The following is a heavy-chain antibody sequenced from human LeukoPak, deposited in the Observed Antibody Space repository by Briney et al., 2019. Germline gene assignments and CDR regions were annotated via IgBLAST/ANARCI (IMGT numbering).Heavy chain of an antibody. CDR1: GGTFSSYA. CDR3: ARAFYDFWSGYQADMHYFDY. D-gene: IGHD3-3*01. Sequence: SVKVSCKASGGTFSSYAISWVRQAPGQGLEWMGGIIPIFGTANYAQKFQGRVTITADESTSTAYTELSSLRSEDTAVYYCARAFYDFWSGYQADMHYFDYWGQGTLVTVSS. V-gene: IGHV1-69*01. CDR2: IIPIFGTA. J-gene: IGHJ4*02.